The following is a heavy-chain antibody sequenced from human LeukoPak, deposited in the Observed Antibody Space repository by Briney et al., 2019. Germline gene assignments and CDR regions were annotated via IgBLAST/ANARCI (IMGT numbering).Heavy chain of an antibody. J-gene: IGHJ5*02. CDR2: IYPGDSDT. CDR3: ARLGDSSDQHNWFDP. D-gene: IGHD5-18*01. V-gene: IGHV5-51*01. CDR1: GYSFTSYW. Sequence: RGESLKISCKGSGYSFTSYWIGWVRQMPGKGLEWMGIIYPGDSDTRYSPSFQGQVTISADKSISTAYLQWSSLKASDTAMYYCARLGDSSDQHNWFDPWGQGTLVTVSS.